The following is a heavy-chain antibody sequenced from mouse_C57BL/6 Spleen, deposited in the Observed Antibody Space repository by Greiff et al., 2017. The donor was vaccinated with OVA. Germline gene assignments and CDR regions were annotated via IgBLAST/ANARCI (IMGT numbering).Heavy chain of an antibody. CDR3: SRYDYDDY. D-gene: IGHD2-4*01. V-gene: IGHV1-64*01. CDR2: INTNSGST. Sequence: VQLQQPGAELVKPGASVTLSCKASGYTFTSYWMHWVKQRPGQGLEWIGMINTNSGSTNYNEKFKSKATMTVDKSSSTAYMQLSSLTSDDAAVYYCSRYDYDDYWGQGTTLTVSS. CDR1: GYTFTSYW. J-gene: IGHJ2*01.